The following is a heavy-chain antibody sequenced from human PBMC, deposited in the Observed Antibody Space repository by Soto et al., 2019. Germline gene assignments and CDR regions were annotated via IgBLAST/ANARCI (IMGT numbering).Heavy chain of an antibody. V-gene: IGHV4-39*01. CDR3: ARRPRIAAAGTGWFDP. D-gene: IGHD6-13*01. CDR2: IYYSGST. CDR1: GGSISSSSYY. J-gene: IGHJ5*02. Sequence: SETLSLTCTVSGGSISSSSYYWGWIRQPPGKGLEWIGSIYYSGSTYYNPSLKSRVTTSVDTSKNQFSLKLSSVTAADTAVYYCARRPRIAAAGTGWFDPWGQGTLVTVSS.